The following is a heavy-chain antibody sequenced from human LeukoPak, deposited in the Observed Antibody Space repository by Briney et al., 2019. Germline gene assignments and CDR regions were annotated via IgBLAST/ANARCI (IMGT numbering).Heavy chain of an antibody. Sequence: PGGSLRLSCAASGFTFRTYGMSWVRQAPGKGLEWVTAISGGGGSTYYADSVKGRFTISRDNSKNTLFLQMNSLRAEDTAVYYCAKDRYCGGGTCYWSYFDYWGQGTLVTVSS. CDR2: ISGGGGST. CDR1: GFTFRTYG. CDR3: AKDRYCGGGTCYWSYFDY. D-gene: IGHD2-15*01. V-gene: IGHV3-23*01. J-gene: IGHJ4*02.